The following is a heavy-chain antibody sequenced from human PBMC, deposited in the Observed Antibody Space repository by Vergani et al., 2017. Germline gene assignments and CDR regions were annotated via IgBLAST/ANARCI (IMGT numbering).Heavy chain of an antibody. D-gene: IGHD6-13*01. CDR2: IYYSGST. V-gene: IGHV4-59*01. Sequence: QVQLQESGPGLVKPSETLSLTCTVSGGSISSYYWSWIRQPPWKGLEWIGYIYYSGSTNYNPSLKSRVTISVDTSKNQFSLKLSSVTAADTAVYYCARDKNNYAGSEQLNGMDVWGQGTTVTVSS. CDR3: ARDKNNYAGSEQLNGMDV. J-gene: IGHJ6*02. CDR1: GGSISSYY.